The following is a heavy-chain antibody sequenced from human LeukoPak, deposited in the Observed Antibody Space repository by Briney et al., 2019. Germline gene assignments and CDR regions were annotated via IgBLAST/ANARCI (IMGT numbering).Heavy chain of an antibody. Sequence: SVKVSXKASGGTFSINAMTWVRQAPGQGLEWMGGIIPMSETPKYTQKFQGRVTITTDESTNTAYMELSSLRSEDTAVYYCARDKNSGECVSNSCYGVWPLDIWGQGTMVTVSS. V-gene: IGHV1-69*05. CDR3: ARDKNSGECVSNSCYGVWPLDI. CDR1: GGTFSINA. J-gene: IGHJ3*02. CDR2: IIPMSETP. D-gene: IGHD2-2*01.